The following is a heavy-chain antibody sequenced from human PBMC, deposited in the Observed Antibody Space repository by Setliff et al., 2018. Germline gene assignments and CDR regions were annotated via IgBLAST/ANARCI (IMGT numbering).Heavy chain of an antibody. Sequence: SETLSLTCAVYGGSFSGYYWSWIRQPPGKGLEWIGEVNHSGSTNYNPSLKSRVTISVDTSKNQFSLKLSSVTAADTAVYYCARRETYYNFWSGYYAYWGQGTLVTVS. CDR1: GGSFSGYY. D-gene: IGHD3-3*01. J-gene: IGHJ4*02. V-gene: IGHV4-34*01. CDR2: VNHSGST. CDR3: ARRETYYNFWSGYYAY.